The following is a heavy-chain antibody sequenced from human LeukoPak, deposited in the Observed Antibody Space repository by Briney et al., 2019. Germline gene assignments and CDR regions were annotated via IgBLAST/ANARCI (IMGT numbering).Heavy chain of an antibody. V-gene: IGHV1-8*01. CDR1: GYTFTSYD. D-gene: IGHD6-13*01. CDR3: ARDPGIAIGAFDI. Sequence: ASVKVSCKASGYTFTSYDINWVRQATGQGLEWMGWMNPNSGNTGYAQKFQGWVTMTRDTSISTAYMELSRLRSDDTAVYYCARDPGIAIGAFDIWGQGTMVTVSS. J-gene: IGHJ3*02. CDR2: MNPNSGNT.